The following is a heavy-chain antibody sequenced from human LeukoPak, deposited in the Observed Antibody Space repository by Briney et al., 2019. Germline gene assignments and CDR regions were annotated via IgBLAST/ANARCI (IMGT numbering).Heavy chain of an antibody. D-gene: IGHD4-23*01. CDR1: GFTFSSYA. J-gene: IGHJ4*02. Sequence: GGSLRLSCAASGFTFSSYAMSWVRQAPGKGLERVANIKPDGRDKYHVDSVKGRFTISRDNAKASLYLLMNSLRAEDTAVYYCARGRFCDSGNCYLDYWGQGTLVTVSS. CDR2: IKPDGRDK. V-gene: IGHV3-7*01. CDR3: ARGRFCDSGNCYLDY.